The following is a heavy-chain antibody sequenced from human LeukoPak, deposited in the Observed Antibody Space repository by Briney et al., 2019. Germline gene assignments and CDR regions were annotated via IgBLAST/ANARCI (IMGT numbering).Heavy chain of an antibody. V-gene: IGHV3-30*02. Sequence: GGSLRLSCVASGFNFNNYDLHWVRQAPGKGLEWVASIKFHGHETFYADSVGGRFAFSRDNSRNTSYLQMNSLRSEDTAVYYCAREAPICINADCRTGFDYWGQGTLVAVSS. CDR3: AREAPICINADCRTGFDY. J-gene: IGHJ4*02. CDR1: GFNFNNYD. CDR2: IKFHGHET. D-gene: IGHD1-1*01.